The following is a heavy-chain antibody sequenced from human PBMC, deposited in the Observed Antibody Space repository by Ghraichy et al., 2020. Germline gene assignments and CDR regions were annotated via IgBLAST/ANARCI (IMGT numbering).Heavy chain of an antibody. CDR2: ISGSGGST. V-gene: IGHV3-23*01. D-gene: IGHD2-2*01. Sequence: GGSLRLSCAASGFTFSSYAMSWVRQAPGKGLEWVSAISGSGGSTYYADSVKGRFTISRDNSKNTLYLQMNSLRAEDTAVYYCAKLREGPVVPAATEFDYWGQGTLVTVSS. J-gene: IGHJ4*02. CDR1: GFTFSSYA. CDR3: AKLREGPVVPAATEFDY.